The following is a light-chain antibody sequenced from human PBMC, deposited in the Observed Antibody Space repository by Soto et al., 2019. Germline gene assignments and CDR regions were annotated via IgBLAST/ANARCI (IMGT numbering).Light chain of an antibody. CDR3: QQYGSSPPVT. J-gene: IGKJ5*01. CDR2: GAS. CDR1: QSVSSIY. Sequence: EIVLTQSPGTLSLSPWERATLSCRASQSVSSIYLAWYQQKPGQAPRLLIYGASGRATGIPDRFSGSGSGTDFTLTISRLEPEDFAVYYCQQYGSSPPVTFGQGTRLEIK. V-gene: IGKV3-20*01.